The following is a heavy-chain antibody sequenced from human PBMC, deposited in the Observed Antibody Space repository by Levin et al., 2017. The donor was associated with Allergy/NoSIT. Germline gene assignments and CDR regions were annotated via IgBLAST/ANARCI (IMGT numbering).Heavy chain of an antibody. D-gene: IGHD4-17*01. CDR1: GFTFSSYA. Sequence: GGSLRLSCAASGFTFSSYAMHWVRQAPGKGLEWVAVISYDGSNKYYADSVKGRFTISRDNSKNTLYLQMNSLRAEDTAVYYCAREQHADYGDYDGREGMTGNDAFDIWGQGTMVTVSS. V-gene: IGHV3-30*04. CDR2: ISYDGSNK. CDR3: AREQHADYGDYDGREGMTGNDAFDI. J-gene: IGHJ3*02.